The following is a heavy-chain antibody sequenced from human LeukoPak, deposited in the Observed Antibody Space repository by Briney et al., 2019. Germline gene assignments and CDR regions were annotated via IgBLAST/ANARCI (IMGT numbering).Heavy chain of an antibody. D-gene: IGHD4-17*01. Sequence: ASVKVSCKASGYTFTNYGISWVRQAPGQGLEWMGWISGYNGNTNYAQKLQGRVTMTTDTSTSTAYMEVRSLRSDDTAVYYCARGTVTKRLFDYWGQGTLVTVSS. V-gene: IGHV1-18*01. J-gene: IGHJ4*02. CDR3: ARGTVTKRLFDY. CDR1: GYTFTNYG. CDR2: ISGYNGNT.